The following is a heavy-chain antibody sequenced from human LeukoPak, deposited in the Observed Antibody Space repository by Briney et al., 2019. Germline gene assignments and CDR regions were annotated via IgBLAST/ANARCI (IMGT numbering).Heavy chain of an antibody. Sequence: PGGSLRLSCAASGFTFSNYAMTWVRQAPGKGLVWVSRINTDGSSTSYADSVKGRFTISRDNAKNTLYLQMNSLKTEDTAVYYCTRVGVVATSFDYWGQGTLVTVSS. V-gene: IGHV3-74*01. CDR3: TRVGVVATSFDY. D-gene: IGHD5-12*01. CDR2: INTDGSST. J-gene: IGHJ4*02. CDR1: GFTFSNYA.